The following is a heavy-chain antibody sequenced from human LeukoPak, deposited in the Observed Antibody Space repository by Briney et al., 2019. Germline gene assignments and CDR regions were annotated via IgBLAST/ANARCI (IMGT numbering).Heavy chain of an antibody. CDR3: ARTVGYCSGGSRYSPDFDY. D-gene: IGHD2-15*01. V-gene: IGHV3-74*01. CDR2: INSDGSST. CDR1: GFTFSSYW. J-gene: IGHJ4*02. Sequence: GGSLRLSCAASGFTFSSYWMHWVRQAPGKGLVWVSRINSDGSSTSYADSVKGRFTISRDNAKNTLYLQMNSLRAEDTAVYYCARTVGYCSGGSRYSPDFDYWGQGTLSPSPQ.